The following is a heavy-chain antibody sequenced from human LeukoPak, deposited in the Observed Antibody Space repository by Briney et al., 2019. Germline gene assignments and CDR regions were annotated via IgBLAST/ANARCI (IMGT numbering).Heavy chain of an antibody. CDR3: ARDPNGDYIGAFDFQR. CDR2: IRGSGRHT. V-gene: IGHV3-23*01. D-gene: IGHD4-17*01. J-gene: IGHJ1*01. Sequence: GGSLRLSCVASGFTFSNYAMMWVRQTQERRLEWVSAIRGSGRHTFYADSVKGRFTISRDNFKNTLYLQMSSLRADDSAVYYCARDPNGDYIGAFDFQRWGLGTLVTVSS. CDR1: GFTFSNYA.